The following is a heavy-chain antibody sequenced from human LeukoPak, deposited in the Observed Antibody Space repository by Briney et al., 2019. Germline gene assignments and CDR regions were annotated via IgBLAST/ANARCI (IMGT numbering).Heavy chain of an antibody. CDR3: ARDLRAAAGTFAEYFQH. CDR1: GFTFSSFA. Sequence: GGSLRLSCAASGFTFSSFAMHWVRQAPGKGLEWVAVISSDASNKYYADSVKGRFTISRDNSKNTLYLQMNSLRAEDTAVYYCARDLRAAAGTFAEYFQHWGQGTLVTVSS. J-gene: IGHJ1*01. D-gene: IGHD6-13*01. CDR2: ISSDASNK. V-gene: IGHV3-30*01.